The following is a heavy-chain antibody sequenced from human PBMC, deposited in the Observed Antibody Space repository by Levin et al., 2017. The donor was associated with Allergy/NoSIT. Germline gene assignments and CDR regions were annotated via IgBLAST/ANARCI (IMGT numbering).Heavy chain of an antibody. V-gene: IGHV4-31*03. D-gene: IGHD4-23*01. CDR1: GGSISSANHY. J-gene: IGHJ4*02. CDR2: IYYSGST. Sequence: LRLSCTVSGGSISSANHYWSWIRQYPGKGLEWIGYIYYSGSTYYNPSLKSRVTISVDTSKNQFSLKLSSVTAADTAVYYCARFGSGGNPFDYWGQGTLVTVSS. CDR3: ARFGSGGNPFDY.